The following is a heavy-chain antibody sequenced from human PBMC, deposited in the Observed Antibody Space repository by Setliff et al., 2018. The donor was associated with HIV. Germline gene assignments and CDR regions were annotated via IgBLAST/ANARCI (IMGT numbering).Heavy chain of an antibody. CDR2: VNNDGTDT. CDR3: ARRITVAYYYYYMDV. Sequence: PGGSLRLSCVASGFTFNSYWMYWVRQAPGKGLVCVSRVNNDGTDTIYADSVKGRFTISRDNAKSTVYLQMNSLRAEDTALYYCARRITVAYYYYYMDVWGKGTTVTVSS. CDR1: GFTFNSYW. J-gene: IGHJ6*03. V-gene: IGHV3-74*01. D-gene: IGHD6-19*01.